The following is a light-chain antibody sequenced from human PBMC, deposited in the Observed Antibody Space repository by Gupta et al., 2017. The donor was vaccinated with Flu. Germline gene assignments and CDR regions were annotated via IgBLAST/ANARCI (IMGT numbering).Light chain of an antibody. CDR2: RNN. CDR1: RSNIGTNY. J-gene: IGLJ2*01. V-gene: IGLV1-47*01. CDR3: AACADSLDGHGV. Sequence: QSVLTQPPSASGTPGQRVTISCSGSRSNIGTNYVYWYQQLPGTAPKLLIYRNNQRPSGVPDRFSGSKSGTSDSLAIAGLRSEDEAEDDCAACADSLDGHGVFGGGTKLTVL.